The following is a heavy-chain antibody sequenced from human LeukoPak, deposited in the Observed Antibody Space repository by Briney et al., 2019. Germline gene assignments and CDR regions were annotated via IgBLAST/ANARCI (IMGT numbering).Heavy chain of an antibody. D-gene: IGHD2-15*01. Sequence: SETLFLTCAVYGGSFSGYYWSWIRQPPGKGLEWIGEINHSGSTNYNPSLKSRVTISVDTSKNQFSLKLSSVTAADTAVYYCARGRRAYCSGGSCCHFDYWGQGTLVTVSS. CDR1: GGSFSGYY. V-gene: IGHV4-34*01. J-gene: IGHJ4*02. CDR2: INHSGST. CDR3: ARGRRAYCSGGSCCHFDY.